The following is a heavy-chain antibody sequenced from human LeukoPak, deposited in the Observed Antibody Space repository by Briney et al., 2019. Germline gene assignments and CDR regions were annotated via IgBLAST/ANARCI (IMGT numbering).Heavy chain of an antibody. J-gene: IGHJ3*01. CDR3: AHFRGGSFDF. CDR2: MYYSRST. V-gene: IGHV4-59*04. D-gene: IGHD3-16*01. Sequence: SETLSLTCTVSGASISSYYWSWIRQPPGKGLEWIGYMYYSRSTYYNPSLKSRVTISVDTSKNQFSLKLSSVTAADTAVYYCAHFRGGSFDFWGQGTMVTVSS. CDR1: GASISSYY.